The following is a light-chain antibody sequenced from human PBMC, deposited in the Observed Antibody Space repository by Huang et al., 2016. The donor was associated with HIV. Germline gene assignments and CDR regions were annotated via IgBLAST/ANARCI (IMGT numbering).Light chain of an antibody. CDR1: QSVSSGY. Sequence: EIVLTQSPGTLSLSPGERATLSCRASQSVSSGYLAWYQQKPGQAPRLLIYGASSRATGIPDRFSGSGSGTDFTLTISRLEPEDFAVYDCQQYGSYLRTFGQGTKVEIK. CDR2: GAS. CDR3: QQYGSYLRT. V-gene: IGKV3-20*01. J-gene: IGKJ1*01.